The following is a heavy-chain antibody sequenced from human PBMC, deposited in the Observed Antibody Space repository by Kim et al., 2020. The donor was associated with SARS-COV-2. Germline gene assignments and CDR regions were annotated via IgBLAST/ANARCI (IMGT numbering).Heavy chain of an antibody. Sequence: SETLSLTCTVSSASISDYYWGWIRQPPGKGLEWIGYISPSGTTNYSPSLDSRGTISVDSSKNQFSLELTSVTAADTAVYFCASGSGYVIYWGQRSLVTVSS. CDR3: ASGSGYVIY. CDR2: ISPSGTT. J-gene: IGHJ4*02. D-gene: IGHD5-12*01. V-gene: IGHV4-59*13. CDR1: SASISDYY.